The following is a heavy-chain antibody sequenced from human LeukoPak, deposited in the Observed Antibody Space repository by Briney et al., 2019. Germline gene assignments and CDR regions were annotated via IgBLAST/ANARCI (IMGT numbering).Heavy chain of an antibody. V-gene: IGHV3-20*04. Sequence: GGSLRLSCAASGFTFSDYGMSWVRQAPGKGLEWVSGINWNGGSTGYADSVKGRFTISRDNAKNSLYLQMNSLRAEDTALYYCARVRVVGAMVDAFDIWGQGTMVTVSS. CDR3: ARVRVVGAMVDAFDI. CDR2: INWNGGST. J-gene: IGHJ3*02. D-gene: IGHD1-26*01. CDR1: GFTFSDYG.